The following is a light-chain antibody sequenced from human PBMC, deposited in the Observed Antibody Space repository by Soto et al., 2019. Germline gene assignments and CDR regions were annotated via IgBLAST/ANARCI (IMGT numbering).Light chain of an antibody. V-gene: IGLV1-40*01. Sequence: QSVLTQPPSVSWSPGQRVTISCTGSSSNIWAGYDVHWYQQLPGTAPKLLIYGNSNRPSGVPDRFSGSKSGTSASLAITGLQAEDEADYYCQSYDSSLSAFYVFGTGTKVTVL. CDR2: GNS. J-gene: IGLJ1*01. CDR3: QSYDSSLSAFYV. CDR1: SSNIWAGYD.